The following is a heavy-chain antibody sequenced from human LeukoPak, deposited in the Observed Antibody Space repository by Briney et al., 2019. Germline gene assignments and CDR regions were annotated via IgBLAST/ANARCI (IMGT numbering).Heavy chain of an antibody. D-gene: IGHD3-22*01. J-gene: IGHJ5*02. Sequence: GGSLRLSCAASGFTFSSYAMSWVRQAPGKGLEWVSAISGSGGSTYYADSVKGRFTISRDNSKNTLYLQMNSLRAEDTAVHYCAKRRHYYDSSEYNWFDPWGQGTLVTVSS. CDR3: AKRRHYYDSSEYNWFDP. CDR2: ISGSGGST. CDR1: GFTFSSYA. V-gene: IGHV3-23*01.